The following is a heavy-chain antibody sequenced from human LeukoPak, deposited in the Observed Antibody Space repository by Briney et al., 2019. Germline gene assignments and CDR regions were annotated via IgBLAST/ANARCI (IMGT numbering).Heavy chain of an antibody. CDR1: GLTFSSHW. D-gene: IGHD2-2*01. CDR2: IKQDGSEK. Sequence: GGSLRLSCAASGLTFSSHWMHWVRQAPGKGLEWVANIKQDGSEKYYVDSVKGRFTISRDNAKNSLYLQMNSLRAEDTAVYYCAREDVVQNYNYYGMDVWGQGTTVTVSS. J-gene: IGHJ6*02. CDR3: AREDVVQNYNYYGMDV. V-gene: IGHV3-7*03.